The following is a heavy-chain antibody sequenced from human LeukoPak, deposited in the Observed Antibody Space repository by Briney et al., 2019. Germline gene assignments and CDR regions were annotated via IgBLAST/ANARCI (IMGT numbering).Heavy chain of an antibody. D-gene: IGHD2-2*03. CDR3: SRPEVDLVTQYYYHGMDV. Sequence: QPGRSLRLSCTGSGFTFGDYGMGWVRQAPGKGLEWVGFIRSKTYGGTTEYAASMKGRCTISRDDSKSIAYLQMNSLNTEDTGVYYCSRPEVDLVTQYYYHGMDVWGKGTTVTVSS. J-gene: IGHJ6*04. CDR1: GFTFGDYG. V-gene: IGHV3-49*04. CDR2: IRSKTYGGTT.